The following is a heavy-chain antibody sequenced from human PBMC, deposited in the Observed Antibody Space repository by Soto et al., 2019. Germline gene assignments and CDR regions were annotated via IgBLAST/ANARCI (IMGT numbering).Heavy chain of an antibody. CDR3: ARGRELVWFGEETFGVDV. V-gene: IGHV4-34*02. J-gene: IGHJ6*02. D-gene: IGHD3-10*01. CDR2: ITHSGGI. Sequence: QVQLQQWGAGLLKPSATLSLTCAVHGGSFSGYYWSWIRQSPVKGLEWVGEITHSGGINYKMSLKSRVTISVDTSKKQFSLKVNSVTAADTAVYYCARGRELVWFGEETFGVDVWGQGTTVTVSS. CDR1: GGSFSGYY.